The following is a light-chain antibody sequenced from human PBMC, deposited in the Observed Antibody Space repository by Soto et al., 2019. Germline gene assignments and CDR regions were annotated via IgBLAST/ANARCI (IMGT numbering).Light chain of an antibody. J-gene: IGLJ2*01. CDR3: AAWDDSLNGVL. Sequence: QPVLTQPPSASGTPGQRVTISCSGSSSNIGSNTVNWYQQVPGTAPKLLIYSNNQRPSGVPDRFSGSKSGTSASLAISGLQSEDEADYYCAAWDDSLNGVLFGGGTKLTVL. CDR2: SNN. CDR1: SSNIGSNT. V-gene: IGLV1-44*01.